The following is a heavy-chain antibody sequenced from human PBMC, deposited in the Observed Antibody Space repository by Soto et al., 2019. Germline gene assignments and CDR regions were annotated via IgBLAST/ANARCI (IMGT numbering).Heavy chain of an antibody. CDR2: IYWDDTK. CDR1: GFSLSTSPVA. Sequence: SGPRCESTQTLTLTCTFSGFSLSTSPVAVGWIRHPPGKALEWLAIIYWDDTKHYSPSLNSRLTITKDTSKNQVVLIMTNMDPVDTATYYCAHRRGYYYDSSGFAHFPFWGQGILVTVSS. V-gene: IGHV2-5*02. J-gene: IGHJ4*02. D-gene: IGHD3-22*01. CDR3: AHRRGYYYDSSGFAHFPF.